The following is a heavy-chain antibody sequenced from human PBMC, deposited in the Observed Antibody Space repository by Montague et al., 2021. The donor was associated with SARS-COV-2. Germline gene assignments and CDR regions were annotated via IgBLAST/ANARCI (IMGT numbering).Heavy chain of an antibody. CDR2: INHSGSA. D-gene: IGHD3-9*01. J-gene: IGHJ4*02. Sequence: SETLSLTCAVYGGSFSGYYWSWIRQPPGKGLEWIGEINHSGSANYNPSLKSRVTISVDTSKSQFSLKVSSVTAADTAVYFCARAPDYGILTCDLTEGFDFWGQGTLVTVSS. CDR1: GGSFSGYY. V-gene: IGHV4-34*01. CDR3: ARAPDYGILTCDLTEGFDF.